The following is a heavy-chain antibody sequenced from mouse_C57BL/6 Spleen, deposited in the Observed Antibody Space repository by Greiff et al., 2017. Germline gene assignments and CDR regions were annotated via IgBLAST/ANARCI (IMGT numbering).Heavy chain of an antibody. D-gene: IGHD1-1*01. Sequence: VQLQQSVAELVRPGASVKLSCTASGFNIKNSYMHWVKQRPEQGLEWIGRIDPANGNTKYAPKFQGEGTITADTSSNTAYLQISILTSGVTAIYYCAREIYYYGSIYRDYWGKGTTLTVSS. V-gene: IGHV14-3*01. CDR1: GFNIKNSY. CDR3: AREIYYYGSIYRDY. CDR2: IDPANGNT. J-gene: IGHJ2*01.